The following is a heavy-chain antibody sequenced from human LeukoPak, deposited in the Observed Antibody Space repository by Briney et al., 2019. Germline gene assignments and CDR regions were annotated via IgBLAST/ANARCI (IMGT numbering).Heavy chain of an antibody. Sequence: GGSLRLSCAASGFTFSSYWMSWVRPAPGKGLEWVANIKQDGSEKYYVDSVKGRFTISRDNAKNSLYLQMNSLRAEDTAVYYCARDRYSSGWYYWFDPWGQGTLVTVSS. CDR2: IKQDGSEK. J-gene: IGHJ5*02. CDR3: ARDRYSSGWYYWFDP. V-gene: IGHV3-7*01. D-gene: IGHD6-19*01. CDR1: GFTFSSYW.